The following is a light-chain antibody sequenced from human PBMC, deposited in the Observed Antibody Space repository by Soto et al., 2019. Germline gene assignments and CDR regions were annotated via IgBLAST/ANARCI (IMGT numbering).Light chain of an antibody. V-gene: IGKV3-20*01. CDR1: QSVISNF. CDR2: GAS. Sequence: IVLAQSPGTLSLSPWERATLSCRASQSVISNFLAWYQQKPGQAPWLLIWGASNRAGGVPDRFSGSGSGTDFTLTISRLEPEDFAVYYCQQYGSSPRTFGQGTKVDIK. CDR3: QQYGSSPRT. J-gene: IGKJ1*01.